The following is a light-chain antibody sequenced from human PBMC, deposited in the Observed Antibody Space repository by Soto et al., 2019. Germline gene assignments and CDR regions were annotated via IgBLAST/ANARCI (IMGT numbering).Light chain of an antibody. CDR2: DVI. V-gene: IGLV2-14*01. CDR3: TPYTSSGPHV. J-gene: IGLJ1*01. CDR1: TSDVGGYNY. Sequence: QSVLTQPASVSGSPGQSITISCTGTTSDVGGYNYVSWHQQHPGKAPKLMIYDVINRPSGVSNRFSGSKSDNTASLTISGLQAEDEADYYCTPYTSSGPHVFGSGTKVTVL.